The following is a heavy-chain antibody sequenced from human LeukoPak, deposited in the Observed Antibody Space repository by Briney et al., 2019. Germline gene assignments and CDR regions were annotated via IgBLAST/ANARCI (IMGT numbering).Heavy chain of an antibody. V-gene: IGHV3-23*01. CDR3: AKVSRFAVVPAAMLDY. J-gene: IGHJ4*02. Sequence: GGSLRLSCAASGFTFSSYAMSWVRQAPGRGLEWVSSTRGSGDLTYYADCVKGRFTMSSDNFKNTLYMQMNSLRAEDTAVYYCAKVSRFAVVPAAMLDYWGQGIQVTVSS. CDR2: TRGSGDLT. D-gene: IGHD2-2*01. CDR1: GFTFSSYA.